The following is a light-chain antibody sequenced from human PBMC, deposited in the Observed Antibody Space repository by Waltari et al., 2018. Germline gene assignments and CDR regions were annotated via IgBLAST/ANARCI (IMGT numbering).Light chain of an antibody. J-gene: IGLJ1*01. Sequence: QSALTQPASVSGSPGQSITISCTGTTSDVGGYNFFSWYQQHPGKAPKLMIYDVSNRPSGVSNRFSGSKSGNTASLTISGLQTEDEADYYCSSYRSSGTHYVFGTGTEVTVL. CDR2: DVS. V-gene: IGLV2-14*03. CDR1: TSDVGGYNF. CDR3: SSYRSSGTHYV.